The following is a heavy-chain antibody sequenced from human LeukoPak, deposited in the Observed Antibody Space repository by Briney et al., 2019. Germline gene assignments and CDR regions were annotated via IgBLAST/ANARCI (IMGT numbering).Heavy chain of an antibody. D-gene: IGHD5-12*01. V-gene: IGHV3-23*01. J-gene: IGHJ4*02. CDR2: ISPGGGTT. CDR3: ARDRGYAHFDY. Sequence: GGSLRLSCAVSGFAFGSEAMSWVRQSPARGLEWVASISPGGGTTYYADSVKGRFTISRDNSKNTLYLQMNSLRAEDTAVYYCARDRGYAHFDYWGQGTLVTVSS. CDR1: GFAFGSEA.